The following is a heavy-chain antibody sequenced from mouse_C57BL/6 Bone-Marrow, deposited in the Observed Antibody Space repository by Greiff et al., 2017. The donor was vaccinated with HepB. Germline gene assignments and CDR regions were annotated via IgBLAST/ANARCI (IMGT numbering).Heavy chain of an antibody. CDR1: GYTFTEYT. D-gene: IGHD1-1*01. V-gene: IGHV1-62-2*01. Sequence: QVQLQQSGAELVKPGASVKLSCKASGYTFTEYTIHWVKQRSGQGLEWIGWFYPGSGSIKYNEKFKDKATLTADKSSSTVYMELSRLTSEDSAVYFCARHEWSHYYYGSSYGRNYAMDYWGQGTSVTVSS. CDR2: FYPGSGSI. CDR3: ARHEWSHYYYGSSYGRNYAMDY. J-gene: IGHJ4*01.